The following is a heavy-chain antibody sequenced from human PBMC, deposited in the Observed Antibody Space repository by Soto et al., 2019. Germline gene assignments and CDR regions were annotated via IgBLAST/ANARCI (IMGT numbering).Heavy chain of an antibody. CDR3: ARDLGSRYYDSSGLDY. CDR2: ISYDGSNK. J-gene: IGHJ4*02. D-gene: IGHD3-22*01. V-gene: IGHV3-30-3*01. CDR1: GFTFSSYA. Sequence: PGGSLRLSCAASGFTFSSYAMHWVRQAPGKGLEWVAVISYDGSNKYYADSVKGRFTISRDNSKNTLYLQMNSLRAEDTAVYYCARDLGSRYYDSSGLDYWGQGT.